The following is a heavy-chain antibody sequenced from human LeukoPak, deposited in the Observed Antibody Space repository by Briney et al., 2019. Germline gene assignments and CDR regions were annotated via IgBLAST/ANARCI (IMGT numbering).Heavy chain of an antibody. CDR2: IYYSGST. CDR3: ATLAVGAEGPEFQH. CDR1: GGSISSFH. V-gene: IGHV4-59*08. D-gene: IGHD1-26*01. Sequence: PSETLSLTCTVSGGSISSFHWSWIRQPPEKGLEWIGYIYYSGSTNYNPSLKSRVTISIDASKNQFSLKLNSVTAADTAVYYCATLAVGAEGPEFQHWGQGSLVTVSS. J-gene: IGHJ1*01.